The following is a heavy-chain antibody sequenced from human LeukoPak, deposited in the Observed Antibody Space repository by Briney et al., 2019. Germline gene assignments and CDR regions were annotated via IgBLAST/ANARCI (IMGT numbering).Heavy chain of an antibody. J-gene: IGHJ4*02. Sequence: GGSLRLSCAASGFTFSNYAMHWVRQAPGKGLEWVANIKQHGTEKYYVDSVKGRFTISRDDAKKSVYLQMNSLRAEDTAVYYCASDGGPFDHWGQGILVTVAS. CDR3: ASDGGPFDH. V-gene: IGHV3-7*01. CDR1: GFTFSNYA. CDR2: IKQHGTEK. D-gene: IGHD3-16*01.